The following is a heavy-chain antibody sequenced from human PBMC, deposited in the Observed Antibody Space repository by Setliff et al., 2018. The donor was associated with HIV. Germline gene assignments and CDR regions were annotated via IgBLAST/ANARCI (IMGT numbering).Heavy chain of an antibody. CDR2: IIPILGIA. V-gene: IGHV1-69*10. J-gene: IGHJ4*02. Sequence: GASVKVSCKASGGTFSSYAISWVRQAPGQGLEWMGGIIPILGIANYAQKFQGRVTITRDTSASTAYMELSSLRSEDTAVYYCARAVDILTGYYNSPFDYWGQGTLVTVSS. D-gene: IGHD3-9*01. CDR1: GGTFSSYA. CDR3: ARAVDILTGYYNSPFDY.